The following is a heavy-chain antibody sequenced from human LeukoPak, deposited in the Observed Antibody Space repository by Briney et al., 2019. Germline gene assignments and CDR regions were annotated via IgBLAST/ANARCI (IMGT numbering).Heavy chain of an antibody. CDR3: ARGHSVGEWLLYRNWFDP. J-gene: IGHJ5*02. CDR2: INTNTGNP. CDR1: GYTFTSYA. D-gene: IGHD3-3*01. Sequence: ASVKVSCKASGYTFTSYAMNWVRQAPRQGLEWMGWINTNTGNPTYAQGFTGRFVFSLDTSVSTAYLQISSLKAEDTAVYCCARGHSVGEWLLYRNWFDPWGQGTLVTVSS. V-gene: IGHV7-4-1*02.